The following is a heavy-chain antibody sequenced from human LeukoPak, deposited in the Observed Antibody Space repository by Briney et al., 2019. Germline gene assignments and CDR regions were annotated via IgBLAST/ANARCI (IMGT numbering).Heavy chain of an antibody. J-gene: IGHJ5*02. V-gene: IGHV3-74*01. D-gene: IGHD2-15*01. Sequence: GGSLRLSCAASGFTFKNSWMHWVRRAPGKGPVWVSRISDGGSSTTYADSVNGRFTISRDDAKNTLYLQMNSLRAEDTAVYYCVRGGASTWSWGQGTLVTVSS. CDR1: GFTFKNSW. CDR3: VRGGASTWS. CDR2: ISDGGSST.